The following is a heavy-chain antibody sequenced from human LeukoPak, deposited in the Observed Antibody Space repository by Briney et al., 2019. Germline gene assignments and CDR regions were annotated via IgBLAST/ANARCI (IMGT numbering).Heavy chain of an antibody. CDR2: INHSGST. CDR3: ARGRTVTNDNWFDP. V-gene: IGHV4-34*01. CDR1: GGSFSCYY. Sequence: SETLSLICAVYGGSFSCYYWSWIRQPPGKGLEWIGEINHSGSTNYNPPLKSRVTISVNTSKNQFSLKLSSVTAADTAVDYCARGRTVTNDNWFDPWGQGTLVTVSS. D-gene: IGHD4-17*01. J-gene: IGHJ5*02.